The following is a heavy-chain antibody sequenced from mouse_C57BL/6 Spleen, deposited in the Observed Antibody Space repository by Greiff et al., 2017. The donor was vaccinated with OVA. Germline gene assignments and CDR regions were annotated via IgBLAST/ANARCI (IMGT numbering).Heavy chain of an antibody. J-gene: IGHJ1*03. CDR2: IDPCDSYT. CDR1: GYTFTSYW. Sequence: VQLQQPGAELVKPGASVKLSCKASGYTFTSYWMSWVKQRPGQGLEWIGEIDPCDSYTYYNQKVKGKATLTVDTSSSTAYMQLSSLTSEDSAVYYCARSTMMLGDFDVWGTGTSVTVSS. D-gene: IGHD2-3*01. V-gene: IGHV1-50*01. CDR3: ARSTMMLGDFDV.